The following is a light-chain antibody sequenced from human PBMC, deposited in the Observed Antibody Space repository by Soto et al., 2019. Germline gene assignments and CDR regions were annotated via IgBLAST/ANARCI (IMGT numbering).Light chain of an antibody. J-gene: IGKJ5*01. V-gene: IGKV3-11*01. CDR3: QQRSDWIT. CDR1: QSVSSN. CDR2: DAS. Sequence: LTHSPGTLSSSPGERATLSCSASQSVSSNLAWSQQIPGQAPRTRLYDASARDTGIPARFSGSGSGTDFTLTISSLEPEDFAVYYCQQRSDWITFGQGTRREI.